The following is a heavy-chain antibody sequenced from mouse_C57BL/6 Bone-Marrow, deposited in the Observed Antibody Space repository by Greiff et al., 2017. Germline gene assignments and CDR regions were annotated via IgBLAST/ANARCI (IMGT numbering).Heavy chain of an antibody. J-gene: IGHJ4*01. Sequence: EVKLVESGAELVRPGASVKLSCTASGFNIKDDYMHWVKQRPEQGLEWIGWIDPENGDTEYASKFQGKATITADTSSNTAYLQLSSLTSEDTAVYYCTTSYSNYLYYYAMDYWGQGTSVTVSS. V-gene: IGHV14-4*01. D-gene: IGHD2-5*01. CDR3: TTSYSNYLYYYAMDY. CDR2: IDPENGDT. CDR1: GFNIKDDY.